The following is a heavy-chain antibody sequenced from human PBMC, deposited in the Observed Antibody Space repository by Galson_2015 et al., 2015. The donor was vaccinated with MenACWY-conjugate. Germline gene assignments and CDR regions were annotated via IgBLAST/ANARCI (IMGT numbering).Heavy chain of an antibody. CDR1: GYSFTSYW. J-gene: IGHJ4*02. CDR2: IYPGDSDT. CDR3: ARLGIYDSSGYYPGDFDY. V-gene: IGHV5-51*01. Sequence: QSGAEVKKPGESLQISCRGSGYSFTSYWIGWVRQMPGKGLEWMGIIYPGDSDTRYSPSFQGQVTISADKSISTAYLQWSSLKASDTAMYYCARLGIYDSSGYYPGDFDYWGQGTLVTVSS. D-gene: IGHD3-22*01.